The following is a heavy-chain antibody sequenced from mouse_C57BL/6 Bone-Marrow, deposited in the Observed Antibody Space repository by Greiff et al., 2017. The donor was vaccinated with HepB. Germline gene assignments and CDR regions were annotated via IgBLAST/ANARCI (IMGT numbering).Heavy chain of an antibody. V-gene: IGHV1-80*01. CDR1: GYAFSSYW. D-gene: IGHD2-4*01. CDR3: AEGLRRRGWFAY. J-gene: IGHJ3*01. Sequence: QVQLQQSGAELLKPGASVKISCKASGYAFSSYWMNWVKQRPGKGLEWIGQIYPGDGDTNYNGKFKGKATLTADKSSSTAYMQLSSLTSEDSAVYFCAEGLRRRGWFAYWGQGTLVTVSA. CDR2: IYPGDGDT.